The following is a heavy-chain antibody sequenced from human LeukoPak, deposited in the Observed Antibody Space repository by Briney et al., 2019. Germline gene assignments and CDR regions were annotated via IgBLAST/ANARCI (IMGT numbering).Heavy chain of an antibody. Sequence: PSETLSLTCTVSGGSINTYYWSWVRQPPGKGLQWIGYIYYSGSTNYNPSLKSRVTISVDTSKNQFSLKLSTVTAADTAVYYCARSRGYYYGMDVWGQGTTVTVSS. J-gene: IGHJ6*02. CDR3: ARSRGYYYGMDV. CDR2: IYYSGST. V-gene: IGHV4-59*08. CDR1: GGSINTYY.